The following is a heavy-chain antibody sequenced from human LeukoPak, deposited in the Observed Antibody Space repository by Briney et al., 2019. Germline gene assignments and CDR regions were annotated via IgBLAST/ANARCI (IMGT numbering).Heavy chain of an antibody. D-gene: IGHD3-9*01. J-gene: IGHJ2*01. CDR3: ARRTISDDWYFDL. CDR2: IYPGDSDT. V-gene: IGHV5-51*01. Sequence: GESLKISCKGSGYSFTSYWIGWVRQMPGKGLEWMGIIYPGDSDTRYSPSFQGQVTISVDNSISTAYLQWSSLKASDTAMFYCARRTISDDWYFDLWGRGTLVTVSS. CDR1: GYSFTSYW.